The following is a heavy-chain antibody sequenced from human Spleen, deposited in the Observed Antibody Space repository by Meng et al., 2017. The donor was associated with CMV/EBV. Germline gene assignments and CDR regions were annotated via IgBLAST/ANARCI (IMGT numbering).Heavy chain of an antibody. Sequence: GGSLRLSCAASGFTFDKYAMNWVRQAPGKGLEWVGHIKSKTDGGTTDYAAPVKGRFTTSRDDSKTTLFLQMNSLKTEDTAVYYCATDPYSGSSYHYYYSGMDVWGQGTTVTVSS. V-gene: IGHV3-15*01. CDR3: ATDPYSGSSYHYYYSGMDV. D-gene: IGHD1-26*01. CDR2: IKSKTDGGTT. CDR1: GFTFDKYA. J-gene: IGHJ6*02.